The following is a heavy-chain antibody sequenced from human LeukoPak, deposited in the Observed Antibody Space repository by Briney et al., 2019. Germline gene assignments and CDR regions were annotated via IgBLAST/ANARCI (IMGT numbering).Heavy chain of an antibody. D-gene: IGHD3-22*01. CDR2: IYSNEHT. CDR1: GDSITSFD. V-gene: IGHV4-4*07. J-gene: IGHJ3*01. Sequence: SETLSLTCSVSGDSITSFDWSWVRQPAGKGLEWIGRIYSNEHTYSNPSLRGRVTISVDKSRNLVSPRLSSVAAADTGVYYCARDRGIGIVESRVAFDLWGQGTMVTVSS. CDR3: ARDRGIGIVESRVAFDL.